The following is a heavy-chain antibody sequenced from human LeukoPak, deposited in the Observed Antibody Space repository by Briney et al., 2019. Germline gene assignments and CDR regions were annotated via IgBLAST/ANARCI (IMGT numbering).Heavy chain of an antibody. CDR1: GHTFTSYG. J-gene: IGHJ4*02. Sequence: ASVKVSCKASGHTFTSYGISWVPQAPGQGLEWMGWISAYNGNTNYAQKLQGRVTMTTDTSTSTAYMELRCLRSDDTAVYYCARDLVGATADYWGQGTLVTVSS. V-gene: IGHV1-18*01. CDR2: ISAYNGNT. CDR3: ARDLVGATADY. D-gene: IGHD1-26*01.